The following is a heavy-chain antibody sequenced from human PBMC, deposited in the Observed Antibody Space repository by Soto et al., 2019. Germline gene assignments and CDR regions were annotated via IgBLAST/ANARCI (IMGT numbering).Heavy chain of an antibody. D-gene: IGHD3-22*01. V-gene: IGHV2-5*01. J-gene: IGHJ3*02. CDR2: IYWNDDK. Sequence: QITLKESGPTLVKPTQTLTLTCTFSGFSLSTSGVGVGWIRQPPGKALEWLALIYWNDDKRYSPSLKSRLTITKDTSKNQVVLTMTNMDPVDTATYYCAHSVYDSSGYYVPYAFDIWGQGTMVTVSS. CDR1: GFSLSTSGVG. CDR3: AHSVYDSSGYYVPYAFDI.